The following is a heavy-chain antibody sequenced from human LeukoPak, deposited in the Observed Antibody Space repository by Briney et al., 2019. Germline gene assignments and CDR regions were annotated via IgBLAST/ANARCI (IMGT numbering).Heavy chain of an antibody. CDR3: ARGKWLRSSFDY. V-gene: IGHV4-59*12. J-gene: IGHJ4*02. D-gene: IGHD5-12*01. Sequence: SETLSLTCTVSGGSISSYYWSWIRQPPGKGLEWIGYIYYSGSTNYNPSLKSRVTISVDTSKNQFSLKLSSVTAADTAVYYCARGKWLRSSFDYWGQGTLVTVSS. CDR2: IYYSGST. CDR1: GGSISSYY.